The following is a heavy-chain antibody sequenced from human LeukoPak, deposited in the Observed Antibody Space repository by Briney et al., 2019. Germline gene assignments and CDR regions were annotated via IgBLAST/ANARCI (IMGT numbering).Heavy chain of an antibody. D-gene: IGHD3-22*01. Sequence: ASVKVSCRASGYSLSNYPMSWVRQAPGQGLEWMGWISAYNGNTNYAQKLQGRVTMTTDTSTSTAYMELRSLRSDDTAVYYCARDKAYYYDSSGYPDAFDIWGQGTMVTVSS. CDR2: ISAYNGNT. CDR1: GYSLSNYP. V-gene: IGHV1-18*01. CDR3: ARDKAYYYDSSGYPDAFDI. J-gene: IGHJ3*02.